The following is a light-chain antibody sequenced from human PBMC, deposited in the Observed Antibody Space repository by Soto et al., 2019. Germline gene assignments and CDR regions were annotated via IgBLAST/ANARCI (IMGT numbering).Light chain of an antibody. CDR1: QSLSGW. CDR2: DAF. V-gene: IGKV1-5*01. CDR3: QQYSTYTPRT. Sequence: DIQMTQSPSTLSASVGDRVTIXXRASQSLSGWLAWYQQTPGKAPKLLXSDAFRLESGVPSRFRGSGSGTEFTLTISSLQPDDFATYYCQQYSTYTPRTFGQGTKVDIK. J-gene: IGKJ1*01.